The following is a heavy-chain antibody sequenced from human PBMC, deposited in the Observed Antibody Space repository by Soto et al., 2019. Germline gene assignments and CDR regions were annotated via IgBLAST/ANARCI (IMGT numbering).Heavy chain of an antibody. CDR3: ARDTLGKRAFDI. V-gene: IGHV3-21*01. Sequence: GGSLRLSCAASGFTFSSYSMNWVRQAPGKGLEWVSSISSSSSYIYYADSVKGRFTISRDNAKNSLYLQMNSLRAEDTAVYYCARDTLGKRAFDIWGQGTMVTVSS. CDR2: ISSSSSYI. D-gene: IGHD7-27*01. CDR1: GFTFSSYS. J-gene: IGHJ3*02.